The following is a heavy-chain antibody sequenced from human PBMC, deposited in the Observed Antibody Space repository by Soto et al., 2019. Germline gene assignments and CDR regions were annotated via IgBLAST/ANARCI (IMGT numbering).Heavy chain of an antibody. CDR1: GYTFSNYA. J-gene: IGHJ5*02. D-gene: IGHD3-22*01. CDR3: ARNSSDFYGWLDP. CDR2: YNPVIAYG. Sequence: QVQLLQSGAEVKEPGASVRVSCKASGYTFSNYAVSWVRQAPGQGLEWMGWYNPVIAYGQSAKKFQGRVSMTTDTSTNTAYMELKSLRSDDTAVYYCARNSSDFYGWLDPWGQGTLVTVSS. V-gene: IGHV1-18*04.